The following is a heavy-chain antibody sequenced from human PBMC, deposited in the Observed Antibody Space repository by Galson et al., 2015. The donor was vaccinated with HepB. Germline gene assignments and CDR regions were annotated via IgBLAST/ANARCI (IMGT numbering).Heavy chain of an antibody. V-gene: IGHV3-33*01. Sequence: SLRLSCAASGFTFSSYGMHWVRQAPGKGLEWVAVIWYDGSNKYYADSVKGRFTISRDNSKSTLYLQMSSLRAEDTAVYYCAREDASGYYYGMDVWGQGTTVTVSS. J-gene: IGHJ6*02. CDR3: AREDASGYYYGMDV. CDR1: GFTFSSYG. CDR2: IWYDGSNK.